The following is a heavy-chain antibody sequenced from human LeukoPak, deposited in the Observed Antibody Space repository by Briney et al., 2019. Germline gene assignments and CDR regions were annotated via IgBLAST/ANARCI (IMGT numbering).Heavy chain of an antibody. Sequence: GGSLRPSCAVSGFTFSTHSMNWVRQAPGKGLEWVSYIISSSNTIYYADSVKGRFTISRDNAKNSLYLQMNSLRAEDTAVYYCARAVGHGSGSPRMDVWGKGTTVTVSS. V-gene: IGHV3-48*01. J-gene: IGHJ6*04. D-gene: IGHD3-10*01. CDR1: GFTFSTHS. CDR3: ARAVGHGSGSPRMDV. CDR2: IISSSNTI.